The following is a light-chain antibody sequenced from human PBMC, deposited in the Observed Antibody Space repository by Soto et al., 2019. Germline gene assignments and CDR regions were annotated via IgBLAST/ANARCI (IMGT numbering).Light chain of an antibody. J-gene: IGKJ2*01. V-gene: IGKV3-20*01. CDR1: LNFSSSY. CDR3: QRYGTAPQWYA. Sequence: DIVLTQSPCTLSLSPGDRATISCRASLNFSSSYLTWYQQKPGQAPRLLIYGASKRATGIPDRFSVSGCGTAFALTVSRLELEDFAVYSCQRYGTAPQWYAFGQGTKLEIK. CDR2: GAS.